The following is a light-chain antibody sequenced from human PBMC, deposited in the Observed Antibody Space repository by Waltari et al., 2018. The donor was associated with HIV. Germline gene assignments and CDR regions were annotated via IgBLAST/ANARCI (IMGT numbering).Light chain of an antibody. CDR3: QSYDSRLSGSV. V-gene: IGLV2-14*02. CDR2: EVT. CDR1: SSNVGSDDL. J-gene: IGLJ2*01. Sequence: QSALTQPASVSGSPGQSITISCTGNSSNVGSDDLVSWYQQHPGQAPKLIIYEVTKRPSGVSNRFSGSKSGTSASLAITGLQPEDEGDYYCQSYDSRLSGSVFGGGTKLTVL.